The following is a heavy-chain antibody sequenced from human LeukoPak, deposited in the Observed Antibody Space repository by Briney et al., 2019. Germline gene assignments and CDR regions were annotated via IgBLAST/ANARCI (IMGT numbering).Heavy chain of an antibody. D-gene: IGHD5-24*01. Sequence: GASVKVSCKASGYTFISYYIYWVRQAPGQGLEWMGIINPSGGSTTYAQKFQGRVTMTRDTSTSTVYMELSSLRSDDTAVYYCARDYRRDGYNRDAFDIWGQGTMVTVSS. CDR2: INPSGGST. V-gene: IGHV1-46*01. J-gene: IGHJ3*02. CDR1: GYTFISYY. CDR3: ARDYRRDGYNRDAFDI.